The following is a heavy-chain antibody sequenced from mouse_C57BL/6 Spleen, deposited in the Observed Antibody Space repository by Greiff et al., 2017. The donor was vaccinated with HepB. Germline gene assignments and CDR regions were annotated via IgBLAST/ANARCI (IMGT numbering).Heavy chain of an antibody. D-gene: IGHD2-1*01. CDR2: INPNNGGT. Sequence: VQLQRSGPELVKPGASVKISCKASGYTFTDYYMNWVKQSHGKSLEWIGDINPNNGGTSYNQKFKGKATLTVDKSSSTAYMELRSLTSEDSAVYYCARSYGNYFDYWGQGTTLTVSS. V-gene: IGHV1-26*01. CDR3: ARSYGNYFDY. J-gene: IGHJ2*01. CDR1: GYTFTDYY.